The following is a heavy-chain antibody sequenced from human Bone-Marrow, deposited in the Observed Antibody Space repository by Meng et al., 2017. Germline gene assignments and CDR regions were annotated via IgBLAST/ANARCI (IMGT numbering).Heavy chain of an antibody. CDR1: GYSFTSYW. Sequence: KVSCKGSGYSFTSYWIGWVRQMPGKGLEWMGIIYPGDSDTRYSPSFQGQVTISADKSISTAYLQWSSLKASDTAMYYCARGSYGHYQRDYFDYWGQGTLVTVSS. D-gene: IGHD4-17*01. CDR3: ARGSYGHYQRDYFDY. J-gene: IGHJ4*02. V-gene: IGHV5-51*01. CDR2: IYPGDSDT.